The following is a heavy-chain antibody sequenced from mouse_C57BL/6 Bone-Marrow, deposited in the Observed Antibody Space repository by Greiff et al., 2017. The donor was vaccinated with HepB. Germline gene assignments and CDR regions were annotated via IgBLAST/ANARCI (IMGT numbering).Heavy chain of an antibody. CDR2: ISSGGCYP. CDR3: TRDLAPGGFAY. J-gene: IGHJ3*01. CDR1: GLTFSSYP. Sequence: EVQGVESGGGLVRPGGSLKLSFAASGLTFSSYPMSWVRQTPEKRLEWVATISSGGCYPYSPASVKGRFPISRDNAKNTLYLQMSSLKSEDTAMYYCTRDLAPGGFAYWGQGTLVTVSA. V-gene: IGHV5-6-4*01.